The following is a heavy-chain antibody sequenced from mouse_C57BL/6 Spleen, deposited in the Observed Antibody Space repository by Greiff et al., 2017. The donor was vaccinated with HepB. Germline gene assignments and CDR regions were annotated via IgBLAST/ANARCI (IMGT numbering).Heavy chain of an antibody. V-gene: IGHV2-2*01. CDR3: ARTRDYGGRCYFDY. J-gene: IGHJ2*01. D-gene: IGHD2-4*01. CDR2: VWSGGST. Sequence: VKLMESGPGLVQPSQSLSITCTVSGFSFTSYGVHWVRQSPGKGLEWLGAVWSGGSTDYNEAFISRLSISKDNSKSQVFFKMNSLHADDTAIYYCARTRDYGGRCYFDYWGKGTTLTVSS. CDR1: GFSFTSYG.